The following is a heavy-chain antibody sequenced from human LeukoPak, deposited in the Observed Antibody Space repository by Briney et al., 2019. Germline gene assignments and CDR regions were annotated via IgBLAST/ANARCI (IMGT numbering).Heavy chain of an antibody. D-gene: IGHD2-15*01. CDR1: GFTFSSYA. V-gene: IGHV3-23*01. Sequence: GWSLRLSCGGSGFTFSSYAMSWVRQAPGKGLDWVSAISGSGTDTFYANSVKGRFTISRDNPKNTLYLQMNSLRAEDTAVYYCAKGGGSSCYSPSDYWGQGTLVTVSS. CDR2: ISGSGTDT. J-gene: IGHJ4*02. CDR3: AKGGGSSCYSPSDY.